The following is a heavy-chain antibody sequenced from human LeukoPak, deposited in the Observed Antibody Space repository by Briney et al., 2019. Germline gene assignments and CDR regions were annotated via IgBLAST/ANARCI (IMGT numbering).Heavy chain of an antibody. CDR1: GGSFSGYY. J-gene: IGHJ5*02. Sequence: PSETLSLTCAVYGGSFSGYYWSWIRQPPGKGLEWIGEINHSGSTNYNPSLKSRVTISVDMSKNQFSLKLSSVTAADTAVYYCARVDIAAPRDWFDPWGQGTLVTVSS. CDR2: INHSGST. CDR3: ARVDIAAPRDWFDP. D-gene: IGHD6-6*01. V-gene: IGHV4-34*01.